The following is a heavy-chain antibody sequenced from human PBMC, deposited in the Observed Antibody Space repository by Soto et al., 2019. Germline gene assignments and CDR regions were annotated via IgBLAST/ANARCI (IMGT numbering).Heavy chain of an antibody. CDR3: ARARPLPSTGAFDI. D-gene: IGHD1-26*01. CDR2: IWYDGSNK. CDR1: GFTFSSYS. J-gene: IGHJ3*02. V-gene: IGHV3-33*08. Sequence: GGSLRLSCAASGFTFSSYSMNWVRQAPGKGLEWVAVIWYDGSNKYYADSVKGRFTISRDNSKNTLYLQMNSLRAEDTAVYYCARARPLPSTGAFDIWGQGTMVTVSS.